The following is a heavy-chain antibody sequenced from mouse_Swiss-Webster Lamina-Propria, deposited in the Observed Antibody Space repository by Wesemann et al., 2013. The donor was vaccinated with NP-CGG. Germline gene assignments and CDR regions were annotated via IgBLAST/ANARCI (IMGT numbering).Heavy chain of an antibody. V-gene: IGHV5-6*01. CDR3: ARHGYDWFAY. CDR2: ISSGGSYT. D-gene: IGHD2-2*01. J-gene: IGHJ3*01. Sequence: LEWVATISSGGSYTYYPDSVKGRFTISRDNAKNTLYLQMSSLKSEDTAMYYCARHGYDWFAYWGQGTLVTVSA.